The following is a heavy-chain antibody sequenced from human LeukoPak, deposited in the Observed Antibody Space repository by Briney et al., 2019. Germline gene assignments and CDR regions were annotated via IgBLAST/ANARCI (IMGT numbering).Heavy chain of an antibody. Sequence: SETLSLTCTVSGGSISSSSYYWGWIRQPPGKGLEWIGSIYYSGSTYYNPSLKSRVTISVDTSKNQFSLKLSSVTAADTAVYYCASTRMDYDSSGYYDFDYWGQGTLVTVSS. CDR2: IYYSGST. J-gene: IGHJ4*02. CDR3: ASTRMDYDSSGYYDFDY. V-gene: IGHV4-39*01. CDR1: GGSISSSSYY. D-gene: IGHD3-22*01.